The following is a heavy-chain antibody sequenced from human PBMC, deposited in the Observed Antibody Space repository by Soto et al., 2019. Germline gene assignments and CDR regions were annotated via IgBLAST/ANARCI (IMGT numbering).Heavy chain of an antibody. CDR3: ARRYSSAFDI. Sequence: QVQLQESGPGLVKPSETLSLTCTVSGGSISSYYWSWIRQPPGKGLEWIGYNYYSGSTNYNPSLKSRVTISVDTSKNQFSLKLSSVTAADTAVYYCARRYSSAFDIWGQGTMVTVSS. J-gene: IGHJ3*02. D-gene: IGHD6-13*01. V-gene: IGHV4-59*08. CDR2: NYYSGST. CDR1: GGSISSYY.